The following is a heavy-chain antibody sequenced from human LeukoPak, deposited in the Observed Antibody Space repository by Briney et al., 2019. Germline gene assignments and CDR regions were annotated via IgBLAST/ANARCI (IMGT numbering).Heavy chain of an antibody. Sequence: ASVKVSCKAPGYTFTSFYMHWVRQAHGQGLEWMGIINPSGGNTAYAQNFQGRVTLTRDTFTSTVYMELSSLRSEDTAIYYCARIRDGYNDAYDIWGQGTVVTVPS. V-gene: IGHV1-46*01. CDR3: ARIRDGYNDAYDI. D-gene: IGHD5-24*01. CDR2: INPSGGNT. J-gene: IGHJ3*02. CDR1: GYTFTSFY.